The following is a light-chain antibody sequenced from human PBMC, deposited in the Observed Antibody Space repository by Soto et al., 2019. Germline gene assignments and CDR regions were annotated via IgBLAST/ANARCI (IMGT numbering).Light chain of an antibody. J-gene: IGKJ1*01. Sequence: DIVMTQSPLSLSVTPGEPASISCRSSQSLLNSNGYTYLDWYVQKPGQSPQLLIYLVSRGASGVPDRFHGSGSGTEFTLRISKVEAEDVGVYYCMQALQTPRTFGQGTRVEIK. V-gene: IGKV2-28*01. CDR3: MQALQTPRT. CDR2: LVS. CDR1: QSLLNSNGYTY.